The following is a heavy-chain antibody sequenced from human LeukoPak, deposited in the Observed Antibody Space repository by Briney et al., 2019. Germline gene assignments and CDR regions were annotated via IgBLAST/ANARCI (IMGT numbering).Heavy chain of an antibody. Sequence: SETLSLTCTVSGGSITGSRYYWGWIRQPPGKGLEWIGSMYYSGSTYYNPSLKGRVTIPVDTSKNQFSLRLSSVTAADTAVYYCARDGSHWGQGTLVTVSS. CDR1: GGSITGSRYY. D-gene: IGHD2-2*03. J-gene: IGHJ4*02. CDR2: MYYSGST. V-gene: IGHV4-39*02. CDR3: ARDGSH.